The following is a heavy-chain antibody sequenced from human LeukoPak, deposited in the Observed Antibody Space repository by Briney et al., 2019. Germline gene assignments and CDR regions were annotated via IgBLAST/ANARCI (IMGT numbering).Heavy chain of an antibody. CDR1: GYTFTSHG. D-gene: IGHD6-13*01. CDR3: ATSALAASGTFSY. Sequence: ASVKVSCTASGYTFTSHGINWVRQAPGQGLEWMGWISAYNGNTNYAQKFQGRVTMTTDTSTTTAYIELRSLRSDDTALYYCATSALAASGTFSYWGQGTPVTVSS. CDR2: ISAYNGNT. J-gene: IGHJ4*02. V-gene: IGHV1-18*01.